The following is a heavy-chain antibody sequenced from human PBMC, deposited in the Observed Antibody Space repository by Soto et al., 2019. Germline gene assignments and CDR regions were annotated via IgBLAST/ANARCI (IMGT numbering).Heavy chain of an antibody. CDR3: ARLEVQVVLGYGHYYYMDV. J-gene: IGHJ6*03. CDR2: IFYTGST. D-gene: IGHD2-2*01. CDR1: GGSISGYY. Sequence: QVQLRESGPGLVKPSETLSLSCEVSGGSISGYYWSWIRQPPGKGLEWIGYIFYTGSTNYSPSLQSRVSISADTSKSQFALRLTSVTPADTAVYYCARLEVQVVLGYGHYYYMDVWGKGTSVTVSS. V-gene: IGHV4-59*08.